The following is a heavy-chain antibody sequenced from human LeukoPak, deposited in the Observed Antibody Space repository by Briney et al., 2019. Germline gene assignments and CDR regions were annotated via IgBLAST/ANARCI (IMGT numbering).Heavy chain of an antibody. J-gene: IGHJ6*03. Sequence: SGGSLRLSCATSGFTFTNHWMSWVRQAPGKGLEWVANINQDGSERNYVDSVKGRFTISRDNAKNSLYLQMNSLRVEDTAVYYCARDPYSGDYGPYYYYYMDVWGKGTTVTISS. V-gene: IGHV3-7*01. CDR2: INQDGSER. CDR1: GFTFTNHW. D-gene: IGHD1-26*01. CDR3: ARDPYSGDYGPYYYYYMDV.